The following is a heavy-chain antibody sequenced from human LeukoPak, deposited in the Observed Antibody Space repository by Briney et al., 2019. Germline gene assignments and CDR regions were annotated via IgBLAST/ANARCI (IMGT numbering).Heavy chain of an antibody. CDR3: AKDNRDYYIDY. CDR1: GFTFNNFG. J-gene: IGHJ4*02. V-gene: IGHV3-30*02. Sequence: QSWGSLRLSCAASGFTFNNFGMHWVRQAPGKGLEWVTFIQYNGNNKYYADSVKGRFTISRDNSKNTLYLQMNSLRAEDTAVYYCAKDNRDYYIDYWGQGTLVTVSS. D-gene: IGHD3-10*01. CDR2: IQYNGNNK.